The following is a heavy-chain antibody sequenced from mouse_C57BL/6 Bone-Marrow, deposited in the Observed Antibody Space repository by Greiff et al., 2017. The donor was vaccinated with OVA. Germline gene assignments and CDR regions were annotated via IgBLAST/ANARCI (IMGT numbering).Heavy chain of an antibody. J-gene: IGHJ3*01. V-gene: IGHV14-4*01. CDR2: IDPENGDT. Sequence: VQLQQSGAELVRPGASVTLSCTASGFNIKDDYMHWVKQRPEQGLEWIGWIDPENGDTEYASQFPGKATITADTSSNTAYLQLSSLTSEDTAVYYCTTGGDVIAYWGQGTLVTVSA. CDR1: GFNIKDDY. CDR3: TTGGDVIAY.